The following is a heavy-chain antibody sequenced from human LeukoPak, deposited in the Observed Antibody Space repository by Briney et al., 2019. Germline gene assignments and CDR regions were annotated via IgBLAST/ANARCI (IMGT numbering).Heavy chain of an antibody. J-gene: IGHJ4*01. Sequence: RGSLCPSRALSRFTLSSLAMTSVARAAGQELGYFSGMSGSGGSTYYADSVKGRFTISRDRSKNTLYLQMKSLKTEDTAVYYCARALHSYGLSYYFDFWGQGTLLTVSS. CDR1: RFTLSSLA. D-gene: IGHD3-16*01. CDR3: ARALHSYGLSYYFDF. CDR2: MSGSGGST. V-gene: IGHV3-23*01.